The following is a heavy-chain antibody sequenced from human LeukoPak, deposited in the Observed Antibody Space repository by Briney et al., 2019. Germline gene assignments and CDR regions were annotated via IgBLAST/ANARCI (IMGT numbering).Heavy chain of an antibody. J-gene: IGHJ4*02. V-gene: IGHV3-30*02. Sequence: GGSLRLFCAASGFTFRSYGLHWVRQAPGKGLEWVALIRSDGSSKNYADSVKGRFTISRDASKNTVYLQMNSLRAEDTAVYSCAKWSDDYPSDYLDYWGQGTLVTVSS. CDR2: IRSDGSSK. CDR1: GFTFRSYG. D-gene: IGHD4-11*01. CDR3: AKWSDDYPSDYLDY.